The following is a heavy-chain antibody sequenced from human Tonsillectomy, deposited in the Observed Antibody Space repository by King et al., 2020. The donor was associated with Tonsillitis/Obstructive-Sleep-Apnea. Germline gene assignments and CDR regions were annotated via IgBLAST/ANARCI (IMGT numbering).Heavy chain of an antibody. CDR2: IYWDDDK. CDR3: AHMYYDFWSGYGYYYYYYIDV. D-gene: IGHD3-3*01. CDR1: GLSLSTSGVG. Sequence: TLKESGPTLVKPTQTLTLTCTFSGLSLSTSGVGVGWIRQPPGKALEWLALIYWDDDKRYSPSLKSRLTITKDTSKNQVVLTMTNMDPVDTATYYCAHMYYDFWSGYGYYYYYYIDVWGKGTTVTVSS. V-gene: IGHV2-5*02. J-gene: IGHJ6*03.